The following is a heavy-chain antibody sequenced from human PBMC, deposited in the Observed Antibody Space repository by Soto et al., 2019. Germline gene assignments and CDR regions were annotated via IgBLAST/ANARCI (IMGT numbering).Heavy chain of an antibody. V-gene: IGHV1-3*01. CDR3: ASVLGSRRSGSYPSY. CDR2: INAGNGNT. D-gene: IGHD3-10*01. CDR1: GYTFTSYA. J-gene: IGHJ4*02. Sequence: ASVKVSCKASGYTFTSYAMHWVRQAPGQRLEWMGWINAGNGNTKYSQKFQGRVTITRDTSASTAYMELSSLRSEDTALYYCASVLGSRRSGSYPSYWGQGTLVTVSS.